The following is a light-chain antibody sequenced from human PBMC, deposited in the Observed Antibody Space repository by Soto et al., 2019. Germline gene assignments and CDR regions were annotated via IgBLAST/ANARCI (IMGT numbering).Light chain of an antibody. CDR1: QGISSY. Sequence: RNRGTMTRRASQGISSYLAWYQQKPGKAPKFLIYAASTLQSGVPSRFSGSGSGTEFTLTVRSLPPEDFSTYYGHQLNSYPRTFGPGTKVDIK. J-gene: IGKJ3*01. CDR2: AAS. V-gene: IGKV1-9*01. CDR3: HQLNSYPRT.